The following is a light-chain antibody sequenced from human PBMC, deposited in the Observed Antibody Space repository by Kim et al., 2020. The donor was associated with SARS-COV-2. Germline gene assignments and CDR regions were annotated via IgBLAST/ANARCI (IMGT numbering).Light chain of an antibody. V-gene: IGLV1-44*01. Sequence: GQRVTISCSGRSSNIGFHTVNWYQHLPGTAPKLLIYSNNQRPSGVPDRISASKSGTSASLAISGLQSDDEADYYCASWDDNLKGFVFGTGTQLTVL. CDR1: SSNIGFHT. CDR2: SNN. CDR3: ASWDDNLKGFV. J-gene: IGLJ1*01.